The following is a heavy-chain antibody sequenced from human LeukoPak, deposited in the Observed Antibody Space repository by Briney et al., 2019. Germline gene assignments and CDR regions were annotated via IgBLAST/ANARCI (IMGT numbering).Heavy chain of an antibody. CDR3: ARDSRNYYYYGMDV. V-gene: IGHV4-4*07. CDR2: IYTSGST. CDR1: GGSTSSYY. J-gene: IGHJ6*02. Sequence: PSETLSLTCTVSGGSTSSYYWSWIRQPAGKGLEWIGRIYTSGSTNYNPSLKSRVTMPVDTSKNQFSLKLSSVTAADTAVYYCARDSRNYYYYGMDVWGQGTTVTVSS.